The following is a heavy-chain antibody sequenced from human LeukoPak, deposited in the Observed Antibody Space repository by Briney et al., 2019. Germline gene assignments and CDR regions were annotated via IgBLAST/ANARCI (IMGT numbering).Heavy chain of an antibody. Sequence: PGGSLRLSCAASGFTFSSYSMNWVRQAPGKGLEWVSYISSSSSTIYYADSVKGRFTISRDNAKHSLYLQMNSLRAEDTAVYYCARGGITIFGVVSSWFDPWGQGTLVTVSS. CDR2: ISSSSSTI. J-gene: IGHJ5*02. D-gene: IGHD3-3*01. CDR3: ARGGITIFGVVSSWFDP. V-gene: IGHV3-48*01. CDR1: GFTFSSYS.